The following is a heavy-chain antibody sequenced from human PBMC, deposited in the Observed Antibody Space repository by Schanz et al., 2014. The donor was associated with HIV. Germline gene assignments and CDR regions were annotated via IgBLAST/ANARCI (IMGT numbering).Heavy chain of an antibody. V-gene: IGHV1-8*01. CDR2: MNPNSGNT. D-gene: IGHD5-18*01. Sequence: QVQLVQSGAEVKKPGASVKVSCKASGYTFTIYDINWVRQATGQGLEWMGWMNPNSGNTGYAEKFQGRLTMTRNTSISTAYMELSSLRSEDTAVYYCASGRFDTVIWWGDAFLIWGQGTLVTVSS. CDR1: GYTFTIYD. J-gene: IGHJ4*02. CDR3: ASGRFDTVIWWGDAFLI.